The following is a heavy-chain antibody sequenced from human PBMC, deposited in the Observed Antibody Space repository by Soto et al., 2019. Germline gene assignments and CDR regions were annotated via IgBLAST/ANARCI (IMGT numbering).Heavy chain of an antibody. CDR2: IYNGGNT. Sequence: SETLSLTCTASGGSISSGDNYWSWIRQPPGKGLEWIGYIYNGGNTYYNPSLKSRLTMALDTSKNQFSLQLSSVTAADTAVYYCVRGNYAPLPRYWGQGTLVTV. J-gene: IGHJ4*02. D-gene: IGHD3-16*01. CDR3: VRGNYAPLPRY. CDR1: GGSISSGDNY. V-gene: IGHV4-30-4*01.